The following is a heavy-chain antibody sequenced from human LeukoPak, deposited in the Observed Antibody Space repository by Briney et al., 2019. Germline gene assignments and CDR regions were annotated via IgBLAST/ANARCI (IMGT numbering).Heavy chain of an antibody. CDR3: QRESCSGGSCYPRRDY. CDR1: VGTFSSYA. CDR2: IIPILGIA. V-gene: IGHV1-69*04. J-gene: IGHJ4*02. D-gene: IGHD2-15*01. Sequence: SVKVSCKASVGTFSSYAISWVRQAPGQGLEWMGRIIPILGIANYAQKFQGRVTITADKSTSTAYMELSSLRSEDTAVYYCQRESCSGGSCYPRRDYWGQGTLVTVSS.